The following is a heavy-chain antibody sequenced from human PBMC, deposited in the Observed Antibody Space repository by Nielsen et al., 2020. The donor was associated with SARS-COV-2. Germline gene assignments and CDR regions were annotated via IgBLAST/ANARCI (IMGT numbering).Heavy chain of an antibody. V-gene: IGHV1-69*04. D-gene: IGHD3-3*02. CDR2: IIPILGIA. Sequence: SVKVSCNASGGTFSSYAISWVRQAPGQWLEWMGRIIPILGIANYAQKFQGRVTITADKSTNTAYMELSSLRSEDTAVYYGARDRYLPRIFGVVITPNYYYGMDVWGQVTTVTVSS. CDR1: GGTFSSYA. J-gene: IGHJ6*02. CDR3: ARDRYLPRIFGVVITPNYYYGMDV.